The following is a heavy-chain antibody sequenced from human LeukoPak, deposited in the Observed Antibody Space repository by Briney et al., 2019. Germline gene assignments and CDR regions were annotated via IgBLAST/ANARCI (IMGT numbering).Heavy chain of an antibody. CDR1: GFTFSSYG. CDR2: IWYDGSNK. V-gene: IGHV3-33*01. CDR3: ARGCSCGSCSVHPHDYYYGMDV. D-gene: IGHD2-15*01. J-gene: IGHJ6*02. Sequence: GGSLRLSCAASGFTFSSYGMHWVRQAPGKGLEWVAVIWYDGSNKYYADSVKGRFTISRDNSKNTLYLRMNSLRAEDTAVYYCARGCSCGSCSVHPHDYYYGMDVWGQGTTVTVSS.